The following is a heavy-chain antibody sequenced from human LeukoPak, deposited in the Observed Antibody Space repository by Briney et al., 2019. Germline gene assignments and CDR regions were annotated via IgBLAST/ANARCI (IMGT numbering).Heavy chain of an antibody. CDR2: IYTSGST. CDR3: ARDPGAAADYYYYYYMDV. D-gene: IGHD6-13*01. CDR1: GGSISSGSYY. V-gene: IGHV4-61*02. Sequence: SQTLFLTCTVSGGSISSGSYYWRWIRQPAGKGLEWLGRIYTSGSTNYNPSLKSRVPISVDTSKNQFSLKLSSVTAADTAVYYCARDPGAAADYYYYYYMDVWGKGTTVTVSS. J-gene: IGHJ6*03.